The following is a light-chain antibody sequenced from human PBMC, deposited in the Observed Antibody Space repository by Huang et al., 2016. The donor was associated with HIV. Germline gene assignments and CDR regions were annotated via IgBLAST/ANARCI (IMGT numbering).Light chain of an antibody. V-gene: IGKV2-30*02. CDR2: KGS. CDR3: LQGAFWPLT. CDR1: HSLLHSDGKTH. Sequence: DVVMTQSPLSLPVTLGQPASISCRSMHSLLHSDGKTHLLWFQQSPGQSPRRLIYKGSNRDSWVPDSVSGSGSGTDFTLKISSVEAEDVGVYYCLQGAFWPLTVGGGTKVEIK. J-gene: IGKJ4*01.